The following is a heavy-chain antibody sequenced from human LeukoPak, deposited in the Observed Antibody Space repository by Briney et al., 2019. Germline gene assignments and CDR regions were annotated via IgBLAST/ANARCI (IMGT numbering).Heavy chain of an antibody. CDR3: ARHGNGWYGGPIDY. CDR2: IYYSGST. V-gene: IGHV4-59*08. CDR1: GGSISSYY. D-gene: IGHD6-19*01. Sequence: PSETLSLTCTVSGGSISSYYWSWIRQPPGKGLEWIGYIYYSGSTNYNPSLKSRVTISVDTSKNQFSLKLSSVTAADTAVYYCARHGNGWYGGPIDYWGQGTLVTVSS. J-gene: IGHJ4*02.